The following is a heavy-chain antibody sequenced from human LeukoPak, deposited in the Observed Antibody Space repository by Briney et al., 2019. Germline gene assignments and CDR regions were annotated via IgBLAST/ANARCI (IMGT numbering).Heavy chain of an antibody. CDR1: GFSLSGYG. D-gene: IGHD6-6*01. CDR3: ARVRAAHYYDY. V-gene: IGHV3-30-3*01. CDR2: ISYDGSKK. J-gene: IGHJ4*02. Sequence: PGRSLRLSCAASGFSLSGYGMHWVRQAPGKGLEWVAVISYDGSKKYYADSVKVRFTISRDNPKNTQYLEMNSLKAEDTAVYYCARVRAAHYYDYWGQGTLVTVSS.